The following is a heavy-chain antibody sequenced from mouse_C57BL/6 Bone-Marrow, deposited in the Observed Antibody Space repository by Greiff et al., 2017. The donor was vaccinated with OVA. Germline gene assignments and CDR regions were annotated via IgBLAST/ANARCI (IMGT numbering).Heavy chain of an antibody. CDR1: GYAFSSYW. Sequence: VQRVESGAELVKPGASVKISCKASGYAFSSYWMNWVKQRPGKGLEWIGQIYPGDGDTNYNGKFKGKATLTADKSSSTAYMQLSSLTSEDSAVYFCAFGNYWYFDVWGTGTTVTVSS. J-gene: IGHJ1*03. CDR3: AFGNYWYFDV. CDR2: IYPGDGDT. V-gene: IGHV1-80*01. D-gene: IGHD1-1*01.